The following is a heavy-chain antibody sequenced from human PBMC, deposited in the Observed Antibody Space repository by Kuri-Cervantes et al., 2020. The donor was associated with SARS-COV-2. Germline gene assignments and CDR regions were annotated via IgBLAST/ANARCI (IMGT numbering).Heavy chain of an antibody. CDR2: ISSSSYI. D-gene: IGHD5-18*01. CDR1: VGTFSHTT. CDR3: ARDPGGYSYGQGGFFDY. J-gene: IGHJ4*02. V-gene: IGHV3-69-1*01. Sequence: ETLSLTCYVCVGTFSHTTGSWIRQPPGKGLEWVSSISSSSYIYYADSVKGRFTISRDNAKNSLYLQMNSLRAEATAVYYCARDPGGYSYGQGGFFDYWGQGTLVTVSS.